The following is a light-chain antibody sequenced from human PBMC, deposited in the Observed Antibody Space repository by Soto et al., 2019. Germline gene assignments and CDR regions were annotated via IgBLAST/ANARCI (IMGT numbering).Light chain of an antibody. CDR2: TVS. CDR3: QQCGSSPWT. V-gene: IGKV3-20*01. J-gene: IGKJ1*01. Sequence: EIVLTQSPGTLSLSPGDTATLSCRASQTITSTFLAWYQQKPGQAPRLLIYTVSTRATGIPDRFRGSGSGTNFTLTISRLEPDDFAFYYCQQCGSSPWTFGQGTKVDSK. CDR1: QTITSTF.